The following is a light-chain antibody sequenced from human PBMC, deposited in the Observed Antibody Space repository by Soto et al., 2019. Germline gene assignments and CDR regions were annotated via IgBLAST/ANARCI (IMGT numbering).Light chain of an antibody. CDR3: QQYGSSFFT. CDR2: GAS. Sequence: EIVLTQSPGTLSLSPGERATLSCRASQSVSSSYLAWYQQKPGQAPRLLIYGASSRATGIPDRFSGSGSGTDFTLTISRLEPEDVAVYSCQQYGSSFFTFGGGTKVEIK. V-gene: IGKV3-20*01. CDR1: QSVSSSY. J-gene: IGKJ4*01.